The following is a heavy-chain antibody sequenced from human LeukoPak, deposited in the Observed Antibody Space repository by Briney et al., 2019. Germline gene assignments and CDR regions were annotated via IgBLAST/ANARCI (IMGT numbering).Heavy chain of an antibody. CDR2: INPNSGDT. CDR1: GYTFTGYY. Sequence: ASVTVSCKASGYTFTGYYLHWGRQAPGQGLEWMGCINPNSGDTNYAQKFQGRVTMTRDTSLSTAYMELSSLRSEDTAVYYCARNYDSSGYYSDYYYYGMDVWGQGTTVTVSS. D-gene: IGHD3-22*01. J-gene: IGHJ6*02. CDR3: ARNYDSSGYYSDYYYYGMDV. V-gene: IGHV1-2*02.